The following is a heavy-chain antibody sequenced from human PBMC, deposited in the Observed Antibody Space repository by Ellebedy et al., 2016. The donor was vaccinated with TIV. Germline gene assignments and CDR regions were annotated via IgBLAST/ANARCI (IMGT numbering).Heavy chain of an antibody. CDR1: GYTFTSYG. CDR2: INPNSGGT. J-gene: IGHJ6*02. Sequence: ASVKVSCKASGYTFTSYGISWVRQAPGQGLEWMGWINPNSGGTNYAQKFQGWVTMTRDTSISTAYMELSRLRSDDTAVYYCARKGRYFDWFEDYYYGMDVWGQGTTVTVSS. CDR3: ARKGRYFDWFEDYYYGMDV. D-gene: IGHD3-9*01. V-gene: IGHV1-2*04.